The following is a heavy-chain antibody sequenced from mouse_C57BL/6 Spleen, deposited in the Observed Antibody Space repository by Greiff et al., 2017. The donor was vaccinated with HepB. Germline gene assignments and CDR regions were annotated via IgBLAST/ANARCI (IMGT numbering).Heavy chain of an antibody. CDR2: IDPETGGT. Sequence: QVQLKESGAELVRPGASVTLSCKASGYTFTDYEMHWVKQTPVHGLEWIGAIDPETGGTAYNQKFKGKAILTADKSSSTAYMELRSLTSEDSAVYYCTITTVVGEDYWGQGTTLTVSS. J-gene: IGHJ2*01. CDR1: GYTFTDYE. V-gene: IGHV1-15*01. CDR3: TITTVVGEDY. D-gene: IGHD1-1*01.